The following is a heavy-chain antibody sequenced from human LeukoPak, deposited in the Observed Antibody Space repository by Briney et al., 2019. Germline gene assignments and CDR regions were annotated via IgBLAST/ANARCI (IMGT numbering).Heavy chain of an antibody. CDR1: GFTFSSYG. V-gene: IGHV3-30*03. CDR2: ISYDGSNK. CDR3: ARVPPYYYDSSGYLN. Sequence: GGSLRLSCAASGFTFSSYGMHWVRQAPGKGLEWVAVISYDGSNKYYADSVKGRFTISRDNSKNTLYLQMNSLRAEDTAVYYCARVPPYYYDSSGYLNWGQGTLVTVSS. J-gene: IGHJ4*02. D-gene: IGHD3-22*01.